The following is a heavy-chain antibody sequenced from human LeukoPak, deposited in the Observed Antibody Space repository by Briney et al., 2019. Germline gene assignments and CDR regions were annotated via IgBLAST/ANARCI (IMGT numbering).Heavy chain of an antibody. CDR1: GFTFSSYG. CDR2: IWFDGSNK. Sequence: GGSQVLYCAASGFTFSSYGMHWVRQAPGKGLEWVAVIWFDGSNKYYVDSVKARFTVSRDNSKNTLYLQMNSLRAEDTAVYYCARGGGYSYGYGVIDYWGQG. D-gene: IGHD5-18*01. V-gene: IGHV3-33*01. CDR3: ARGGGYSYGYGVIDY. J-gene: IGHJ4*01.